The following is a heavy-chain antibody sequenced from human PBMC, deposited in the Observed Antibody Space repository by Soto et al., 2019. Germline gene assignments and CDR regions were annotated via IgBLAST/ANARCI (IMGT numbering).Heavy chain of an antibody. J-gene: IGHJ6*02. D-gene: IGHD2-2*01. Sequence: GASVKVSCKASGATFSTYAISWVRQAPGQGLECMGGTIPFFGTANYAQVFQGRVTITADESTSTAYMDLSSLRSEDTAVYYCARGGGYCSSTSCYQQTQYGMDVWGQGTTVTVSS. CDR2: TIPFFGTA. CDR3: ARGGGYCSSTSCYQQTQYGMDV. CDR1: GATFSTYA. V-gene: IGHV1-69*13.